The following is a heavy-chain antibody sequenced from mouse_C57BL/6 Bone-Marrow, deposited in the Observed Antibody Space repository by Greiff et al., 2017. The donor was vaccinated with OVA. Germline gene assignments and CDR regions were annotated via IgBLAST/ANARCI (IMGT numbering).Heavy chain of an antibody. D-gene: IGHD3-2*02. Sequence: VQLQQSGAELVRPGTSVKVSCKASGYAFTNYLIEWVKQRPGQGLEWIGVINPGSGGTNYNEKFKGKATLTADKSSSTAYIQLSSLTSEDSAVYFCARRGELRLRGDYWGQGTTLTVSS. V-gene: IGHV1-54*01. CDR2: INPGSGGT. CDR3: ARRGELRLRGDY. CDR1: GYAFTNYL. J-gene: IGHJ2*01.